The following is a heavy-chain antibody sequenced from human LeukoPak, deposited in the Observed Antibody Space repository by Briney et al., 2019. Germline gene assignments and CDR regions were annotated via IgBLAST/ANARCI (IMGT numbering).Heavy chain of an antibody. V-gene: IGHV4-39*01. Sequence: PSETLSLTCTVSGDSISSSGDYWGWIRQPPGKGLEWIGNIYHSGSTYYNPSLKSRVTISVDTSKNQFSLKLSSVTAADTAVYYCARQGKAIVVVPYFDYWGQGTLVTVSS. CDR2: IYHSGST. CDR1: GDSISSSGDY. D-gene: IGHD3-22*01. CDR3: ARQGKAIVVVPYFDY. J-gene: IGHJ4*02.